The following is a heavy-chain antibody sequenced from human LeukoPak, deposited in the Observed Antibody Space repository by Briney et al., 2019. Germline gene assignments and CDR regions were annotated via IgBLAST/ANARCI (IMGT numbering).Heavy chain of an antibody. J-gene: IGHJ4*02. CDR3: ARDQEGFDY. V-gene: IGHV1-46*01. CDR1: GYTFTNNY. Sequence: ASVKVSCKASGYTFTNNYLHCVRQAPGQGLEWMGMIYPRDGSTSYAQNFQARVTVTRDTSTTTVHMELRGLRSEDTAVYYCARDQEGFDYWGQGTVVTVSS. CDR2: IYPRDGST.